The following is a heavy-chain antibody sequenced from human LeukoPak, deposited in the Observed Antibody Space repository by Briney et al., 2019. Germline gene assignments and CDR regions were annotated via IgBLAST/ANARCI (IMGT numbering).Heavy chain of an antibody. Sequence: GSSVKVSCKASGGTFSSYAISWVRQAPGQGLEWMGGIIPIFGTANYAQKFQGRVTITADESTSTAYMELSRLRSEDTAVYYCARLVTTPTRGYYYYYGMDVWGQGTTVTVSS. CDR2: IIPIFGTA. J-gene: IGHJ6*02. CDR3: ARLVTTPTRGYYYYYGMDV. CDR1: GGTFSSYA. V-gene: IGHV1-69*01. D-gene: IGHD4-17*01.